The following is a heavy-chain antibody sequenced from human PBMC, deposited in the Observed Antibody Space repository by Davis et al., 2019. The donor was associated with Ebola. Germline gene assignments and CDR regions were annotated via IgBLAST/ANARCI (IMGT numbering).Heavy chain of an antibody. J-gene: IGHJ6*04. Sequence: PGGSLRLSCAASGFTFSSYGMHWVRQAPGKGLEWVSVIYSGGSTYYADSVKGRFTISRDNSKNTLYLQMNSLRAEDTAVYYCARGLEKQWLVLHGMDVWGKGTTVTVSS. CDR3: ARGLEKQWLVLHGMDV. D-gene: IGHD6-19*01. CDR1: GFTFSSYG. V-gene: IGHV3-53*01. CDR2: IYSGGST.